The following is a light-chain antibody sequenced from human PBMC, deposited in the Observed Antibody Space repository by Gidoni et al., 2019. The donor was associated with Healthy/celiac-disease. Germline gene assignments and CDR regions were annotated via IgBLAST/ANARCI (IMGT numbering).Light chain of an antibody. CDR3: MQGTHSPYT. CDR1: QSLVYSDVNTY. CDR2: NVS. J-gene: IGKJ2*01. V-gene: IGKV2-30*01. Sequence: EVALTQSPLSLPVTLGQPASSSCRSSQSLVYSDVNTYLNWFQQRPGQSPRRLIYNVSNLDSGVPDRFSGSGSGTDFTLNISRVEAEDFGVYYCMQGTHSPYTFGQGTKLEIK.